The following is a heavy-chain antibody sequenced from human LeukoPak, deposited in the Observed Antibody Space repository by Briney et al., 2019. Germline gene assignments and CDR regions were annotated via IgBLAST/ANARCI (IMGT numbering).Heavy chain of an antibody. CDR3: ARAGYDSSGYYQYNWFDP. Sequence: SQTLSLTCTVSGGPISSGSYYWGWIRQPAGKGLEWIGRIYTSGSTNYNPSPKSRVTISVDTSKNQFSLTLSSVTAADTAVYYCARAGYDSSGYYQYNWFDPWGQGTLVTVSS. J-gene: IGHJ5*02. CDR1: GGPISSGSYY. CDR2: IYTSGST. V-gene: IGHV4-61*02. D-gene: IGHD3-22*01.